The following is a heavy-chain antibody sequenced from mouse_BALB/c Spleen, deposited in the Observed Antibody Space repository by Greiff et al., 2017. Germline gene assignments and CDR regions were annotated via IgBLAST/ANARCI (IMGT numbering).Heavy chain of an antibody. Sequence: VQLKQSGAELVRSGASVKLSCTASGFNIKDYYMHWVKQRPEQGLEWIGWIDPENGDTEYAPKFQGKATMTADTSSNTAYLQLSSLTSEDTAVYYCNAPYYGSSYRYFDVWGAGTTVTVSS. D-gene: IGHD1-1*01. V-gene: IGHV14-4*02. CDR1: GFNIKDYY. J-gene: IGHJ1*01. CDR3: NAPYYGSSYRYFDV. CDR2: IDPENGDT.